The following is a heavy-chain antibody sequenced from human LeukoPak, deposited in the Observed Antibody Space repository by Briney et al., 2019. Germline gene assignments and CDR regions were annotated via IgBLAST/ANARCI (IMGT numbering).Heavy chain of an antibody. Sequence: ASVKVSCKASGYTFTGHYIHWVRQAPGQGLEWMGWISPHSGFTMYPQRFQGRVTMTTDTSISTAFLEVRRLRSDDTAAYYCARQTGDDALDIWGQGTMITVYS. CDR1: GYTFTGHY. D-gene: IGHD7-27*01. CDR3: ARQTGDDALDI. J-gene: IGHJ3*02. V-gene: IGHV1-2*02. CDR2: ISPHSGFT.